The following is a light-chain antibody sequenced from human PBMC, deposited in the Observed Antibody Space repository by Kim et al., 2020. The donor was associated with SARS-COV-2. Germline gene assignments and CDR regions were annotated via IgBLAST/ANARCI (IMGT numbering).Light chain of an antibody. V-gene: IGLV3-19*01. CDR1: SLRSYY. CDR3: NSRDSSGNHHV. Sequence: ALGQTVRITCQGDSLRSYYANWYQQKPGQAPVLVIYDKNNRPSGIPDRFSGSSSGHTASLTITGAQAEDEADYYCNSRDSSGNHHVFGTGTKVTVL. CDR2: DKN. J-gene: IGLJ1*01.